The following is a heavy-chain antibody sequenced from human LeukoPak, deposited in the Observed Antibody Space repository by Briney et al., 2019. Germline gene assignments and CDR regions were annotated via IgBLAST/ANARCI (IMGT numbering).Heavy chain of an antibody. CDR1: GGSISSGNYY. V-gene: IGHV4-39*07. J-gene: IGHJ3*02. CDR3: ARALDGYNSI. Sequence: SETLSLTCTVSGGSISSGNYYWNWIRQPPGKGLEWIGSIYYSGSTYYNPSLKSRVTISVDTSKNQFSLKLSSVTAADTAVYYCARALDGYNSIWGQGTMVTVSS. CDR2: IYYSGST. D-gene: IGHD5-24*01.